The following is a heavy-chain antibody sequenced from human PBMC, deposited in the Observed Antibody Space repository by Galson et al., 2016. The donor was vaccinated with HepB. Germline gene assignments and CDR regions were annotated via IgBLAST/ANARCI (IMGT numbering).Heavy chain of an antibody. CDR3: AVLSSMAVVFDY. CDR1: GYTFSSYS. CDR2: INTNSGDT. J-gene: IGHJ4*02. Sequence: SVKVSCKASGYTFSSYSMNWVRQAPGQGLEWMGWINTNSGDTNYAQKFQGRVTMTRDTSITTAYMELSRLRSDDTAVYYCAVLSSMAVVFDYWGQGTLVTVSS. V-gene: IGHV1-2*02. D-gene: IGHD2-2*01.